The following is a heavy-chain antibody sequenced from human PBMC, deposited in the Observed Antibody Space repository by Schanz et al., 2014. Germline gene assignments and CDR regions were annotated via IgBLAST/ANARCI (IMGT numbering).Heavy chain of an antibody. Sequence: DVQLLESGGGLVQPGESLRLSCAASGFTFSDHFMDWVRQAPGKGLEWVSGIGGSGDSTHYADSVKGRFIISRDNSKNTLYLQVNSLRAEDTAVYYCAKHVRSLTGNDYWGQGTLVTVSS. D-gene: IGHD3-9*01. CDR1: GFTFSDHF. J-gene: IGHJ4*02. V-gene: IGHV3-23*01. CDR3: AKHVRSLTGNDY. CDR2: IGGSGDST.